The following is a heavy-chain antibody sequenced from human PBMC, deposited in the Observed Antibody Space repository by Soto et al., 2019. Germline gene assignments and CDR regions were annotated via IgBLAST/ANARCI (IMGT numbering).Heavy chain of an antibody. J-gene: IGHJ5*02. CDR1: GGTFSSYT. Sequence: QVQLVQSGAEVKKPGSSVKVSCKASGGTFSSYTISWVRQAPGQGLEWMGRIIPILGIANYAQKFQGRVTXTXDXXTSTAYMELSSLCSEDTAVYYGARDRSTSFNWFDPWGQGTLVTVSS. D-gene: IGHD2-2*01. CDR2: IIPILGIA. V-gene: IGHV1-69*08. CDR3: ARDRSTSFNWFDP.